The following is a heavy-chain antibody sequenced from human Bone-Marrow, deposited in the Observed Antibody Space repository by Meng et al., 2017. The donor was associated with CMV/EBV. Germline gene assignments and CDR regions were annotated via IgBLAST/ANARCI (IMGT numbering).Heavy chain of an antibody. J-gene: IGHJ5*02. CDR2: IYPGDSDT. V-gene: IGHV5-51*01. Sequence: GESLKISWKGSGYSFTSYWIGWVRQMPGKGLEWMGIIYPGDSDTRYSPSFQGQVTISADKSISTAYLQWRSLKASHTAMYYCARTWRTVRYCSSTSCLTHMNWFDPWGQGTLVTVSS. CDR1: GYSFTSYW. CDR3: ARTWRTVRYCSSTSCLTHMNWFDP. D-gene: IGHD2-2*01.